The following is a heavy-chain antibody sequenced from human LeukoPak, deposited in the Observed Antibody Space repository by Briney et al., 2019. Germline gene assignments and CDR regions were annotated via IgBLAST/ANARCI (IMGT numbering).Heavy chain of an antibody. D-gene: IGHD6-13*01. CDR3: AREGLRVTSGYSSSRWFDP. Sequence: ASVKVSCKASGGTFSSYAISWVRQAPGQGLEWMGGIIPIFGTANYAQKFQGRVTITADESTSTAYMELSSLRSEDTAVYYCAREGLRVTSGYSSSRWFDPWGQGTLVTVSS. CDR1: GGTFSSYA. V-gene: IGHV1-69*13. CDR2: IIPIFGTA. J-gene: IGHJ5*02.